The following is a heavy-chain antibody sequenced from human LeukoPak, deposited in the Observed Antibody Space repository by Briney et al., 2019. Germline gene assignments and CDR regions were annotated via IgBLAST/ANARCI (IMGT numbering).Heavy chain of an antibody. CDR3: ARDAYYDFWSGYEDDAFDI. CDR2: IYYSGST. Sequence: SETLSLTCTVSGDSISSSSYYWGWIRQPPGKGLEWIGSIYYSGSTYYNPSLKSRVTISVDTSKNQFSLKLSSVTAADTAVYYCARDAYYDFWSGYEDDAFDIWGQGTTVTVSS. D-gene: IGHD3-3*01. J-gene: IGHJ3*02. CDR1: GDSISSSSYY. V-gene: IGHV4-39*07.